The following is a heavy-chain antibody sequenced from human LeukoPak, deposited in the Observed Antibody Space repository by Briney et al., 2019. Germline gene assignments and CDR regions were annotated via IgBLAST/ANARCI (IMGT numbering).Heavy chain of an antibody. CDR2: ISYDGSNK. J-gene: IGHJ4*02. Sequence: PGRSLRLSCAASGFTFSSYGMHWVRQAPGKGLEWVAVISYDGSNKYYADSVKGRFTISRDDSKKTLFLQLNSLRAEDTAVYYCAKDARRTNGWYYFDYWGQGALVTVSS. CDR3: AKDARRTNGWYYFDY. V-gene: IGHV3-30*18. D-gene: IGHD6-19*01. CDR1: GFTFSSYG.